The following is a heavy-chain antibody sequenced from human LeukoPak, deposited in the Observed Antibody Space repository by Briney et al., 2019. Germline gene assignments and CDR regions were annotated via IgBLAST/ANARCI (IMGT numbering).Heavy chain of an antibody. CDR3: ARDDMRFGELFPFLY. CDR1: GGSISSADYY. Sequence: PSQTLSFTCTVSGGSISSADYYWSWIRQPPGKGLEWIGYIYYSGSTYYNPSLKSRVTISVDTSKNQFSLKLSSVTAADTAVYYCARDDMRFGELFPFLYWGQGTLVTVSS. V-gene: IGHV4-30-4*01. CDR2: IYYSGST. J-gene: IGHJ4*02. D-gene: IGHD3-10*01.